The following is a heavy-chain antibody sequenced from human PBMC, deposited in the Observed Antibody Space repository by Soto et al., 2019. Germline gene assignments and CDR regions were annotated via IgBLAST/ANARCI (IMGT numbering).Heavy chain of an antibody. CDR3: ARAILLWFGELSGYYYGMDV. V-gene: IGHV4-4*02. CDR1: GGSISSSNW. J-gene: IGHJ6*02. D-gene: IGHD3-10*01. Sequence: SETLSLTCAVSGGSISSSNWWSWVRQPPGKGLEWIGEIYHSGSTNYNPSLKSRVTISVDKSKNQFSLKLSSVTAADTAVYYCARAILLWFGELSGYYYGMDVWGQGTTVTVSS. CDR2: IYHSGST.